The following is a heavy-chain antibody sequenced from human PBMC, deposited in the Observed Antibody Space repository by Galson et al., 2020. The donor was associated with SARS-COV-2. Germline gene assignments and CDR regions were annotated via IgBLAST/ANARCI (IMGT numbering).Heavy chain of an antibody. CDR3: VRGRDYYGSGNYDNPRLDY. V-gene: IGHV3-9*01. Sequence: GGSLRLSCAASGFSFDDYAMHWVRQVPGKGLEWVSGLSWNSGSMGYAASVKGRFTISRDNAKNSLSLQMNGLKTEDTALYYCVRGRDYYGSGNYDNPRLDYWGQGTLVTVSS. J-gene: IGHJ4*02. D-gene: IGHD3-10*01. CDR1: GFSFDDYA. CDR2: LSWNSGSM.